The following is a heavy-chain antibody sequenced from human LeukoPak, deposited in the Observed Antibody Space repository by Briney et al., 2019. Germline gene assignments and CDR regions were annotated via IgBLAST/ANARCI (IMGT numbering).Heavy chain of an antibody. Sequence: SSETLSLTCTVSGGPISSYYWSWIRQPPGKGLEWIGYIYYSGSTNYNPSLKSRVTISVDTSKNQFSLKLSSVTAADTAVYYCARGAYYFDYWGQGTLVTVSS. CDR1: GGPISSYY. CDR3: ARGAYYFDY. J-gene: IGHJ4*02. CDR2: IYYSGST. V-gene: IGHV4-59*01.